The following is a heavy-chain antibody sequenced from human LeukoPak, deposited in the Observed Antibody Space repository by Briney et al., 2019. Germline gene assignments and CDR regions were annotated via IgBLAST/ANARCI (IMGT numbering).Heavy chain of an antibody. CDR1: GFSFISYG. Sequence: GGSVRLSCAASGFSFISYGMLWVRQAPGKGREGVGDISDDGRSKDYADSVKGRFTIYRDNSKDPLYLQMNSLRAEDTAVYYCAKRPADYGYYVSDFDGWGQGAMVTASS. CDR3: AKRPADYGYYVSDFDG. D-gene: IGHD4-17*01. CDR2: ISDDGRSK. J-gene: IGHJ4*02. V-gene: IGHV3-30*18.